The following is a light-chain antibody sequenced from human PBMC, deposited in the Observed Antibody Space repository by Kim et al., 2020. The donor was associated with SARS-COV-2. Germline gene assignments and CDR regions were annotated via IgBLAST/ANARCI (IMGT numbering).Light chain of an antibody. Sequence: PGQSITNSCTGTSSDVGSYNLVSWYQQHPGKAPKLMIYEGSKRPSGVSNLFSGYKSGNTASLTISGLQAEDEADYYCCSYAGSSTFFGTGTKVTVL. CDR2: EGS. CDR3: CSYAGSSTF. J-gene: IGLJ1*01. CDR1: SSDVGSYNL. V-gene: IGLV2-23*03.